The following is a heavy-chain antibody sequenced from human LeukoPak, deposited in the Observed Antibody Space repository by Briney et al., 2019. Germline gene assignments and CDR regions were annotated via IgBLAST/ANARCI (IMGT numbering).Heavy chain of an antibody. D-gene: IGHD7-27*01. J-gene: IGHJ4*02. Sequence: GGSLRLSCAASGFTFSNYWMNWVRQAPGKGLEWVANIKQDGSEKYYVDSVKGRFTISRDNAKNSLYLQMNSLRAEDTAVYYCSWGFEYWGQGTLVTVSS. CDR3: SWGFEY. CDR2: IKQDGSEK. V-gene: IGHV3-7*01. CDR1: GFTFSNYW.